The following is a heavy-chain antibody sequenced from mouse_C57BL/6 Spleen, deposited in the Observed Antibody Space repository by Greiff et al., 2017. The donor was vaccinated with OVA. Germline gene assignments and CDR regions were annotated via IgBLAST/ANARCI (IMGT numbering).Heavy chain of an antibody. CDR3: TQGGLGFAY. V-gene: IGHV6-3*01. Sequence: EVHLVESGGGLVQPGGSMKLSCVASGFTFSNYWMNWVRQSPEKGLEWVAQIRLKSDNYATHYAESVKGRFTISRDDSKSSVYLQMNNLRAEDTGIYYCTQGGLGFAYWGQGTLVTVSA. CDR1: GFTFSNYW. J-gene: IGHJ3*01. D-gene: IGHD4-1*01. CDR2: IRLKSDNYAT.